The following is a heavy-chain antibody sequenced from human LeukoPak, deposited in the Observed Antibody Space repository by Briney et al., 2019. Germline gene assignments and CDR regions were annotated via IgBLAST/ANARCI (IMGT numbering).Heavy chain of an antibody. Sequence: PSETLSLTCAVYGGSFSGYYWSWIRQPPGKGLEWIGEINHSGSTNYNPSLKSRVTISVDTSKNQFSLELSSVTAADTAVYYCARHAYSSSNYYYYYMDVXXXGTTVTVSS. CDR2: INHSGST. CDR1: GGSFSGYY. V-gene: IGHV4-34*01. J-gene: IGHJ6*03. CDR3: ARHAYSSSNYYYYYMDV. D-gene: IGHD6-6*01.